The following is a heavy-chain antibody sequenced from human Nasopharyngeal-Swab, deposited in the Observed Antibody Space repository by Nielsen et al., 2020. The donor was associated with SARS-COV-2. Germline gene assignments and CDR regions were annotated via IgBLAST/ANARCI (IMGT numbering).Heavy chain of an antibody. Sequence: GESLKISCVASGFTFNTYYMSWVRRAPGKGLEWVANIKEDGSVKDYGDSVKGRFTISRDSTEDSVYLQMNSLRAEDTGVYYCVGQLIRLAWGQGTTVTVSS. V-gene: IGHV3-7*05. D-gene: IGHD5-24*01. CDR3: VGQLIRLA. J-gene: IGHJ6*02. CDR1: GFTFNTYY. CDR2: IKEDGSVK.